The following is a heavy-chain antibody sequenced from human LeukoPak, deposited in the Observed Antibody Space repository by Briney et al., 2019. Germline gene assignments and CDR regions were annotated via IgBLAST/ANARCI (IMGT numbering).Heavy chain of an antibody. CDR3: AKVMGSSGYYFN. D-gene: IGHD3-22*01. V-gene: IGHV3-23*01. CDR1: GFTFSNYV. Sequence: GGSLRLSCAASGFTFSNYVMNWVRQAPGKGLEWVSAISGSGGSTYYADSVKGRFTISRDNSKNTLYLQMNSLRAEDTAVYYCAKVMGSSGYYFNWGQGTLVTVSS. J-gene: IGHJ4*02. CDR2: ISGSGGST.